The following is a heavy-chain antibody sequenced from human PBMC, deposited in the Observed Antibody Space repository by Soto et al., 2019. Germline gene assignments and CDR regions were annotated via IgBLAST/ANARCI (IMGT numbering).Heavy chain of an antibody. D-gene: IGHD3-10*01. CDR1: GFSLSTSGVG. J-gene: IGHJ5*02. CDR3: AHRHGLLWLGELLGGGWFDP. CDR2: IYWNDDK. V-gene: IGHV2-5*01. Sequence: QITLKESGPPLVKPTQTLTLTCTFSGFSLSTSGVGVGWIRQPPGKALEWLALIYWNDDKRYSPSLKSRLTITKYTAKNQVVLTMTNIDPVDTATYYCAHRHGLLWLGELLGGGWFDPWGQGTLVTVSS.